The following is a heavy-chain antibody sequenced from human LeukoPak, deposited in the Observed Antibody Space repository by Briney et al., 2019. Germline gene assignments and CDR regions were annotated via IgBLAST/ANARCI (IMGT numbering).Heavy chain of an antibody. Sequence: GRSLRLSCAASGFTFNNHGTHWVRQAPGKGLEWVAVIWSDGNYKYYADSVKGRFTISRYNSKNTVYLQMNGLRVEDTAVYFCAQAGGHTSMAMNWLDPGGQGTLVTVS. V-gene: IGHV3-33*06. J-gene: IGHJ5*02. D-gene: IGHD5-18*01. CDR3: AQAGGHTSMAMNWLDP. CDR2: IWSDGNYK. CDR1: GFTFNNHG.